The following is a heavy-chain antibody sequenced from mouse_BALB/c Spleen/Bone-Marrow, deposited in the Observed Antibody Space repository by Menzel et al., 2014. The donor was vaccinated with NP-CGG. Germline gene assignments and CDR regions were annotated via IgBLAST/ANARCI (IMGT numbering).Heavy chain of an antibody. CDR1: GYTFTSYW. CDR3: ARALGDGYYYAMDY. CDR2: IDPSDSET. J-gene: IGHJ4*01. V-gene: IGHV1-69*02. D-gene: IGHD2-3*01. Sequence: QVHVKQSGAELVKPGAPVKLSCKASGYTFTSYWMNWVKQRPGRGLEWIGRIDPSDSETHYNQKFKDKATLTVDKSSSTAYIQLSSLTSEDSAVYYCARALGDGYYYAMDYWSQGTSVTVSS.